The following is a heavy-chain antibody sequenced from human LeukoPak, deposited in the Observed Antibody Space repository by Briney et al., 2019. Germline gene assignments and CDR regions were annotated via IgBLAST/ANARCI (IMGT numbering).Heavy chain of an antibody. Sequence: GASVKVSCKASGYSFTNYGISWVRQAPGQGLEWMGWISSYNGNTNYAQKLQGRVTMTTDTSTSTAYMELRSLRSDDTAVYYCARTTYYYDSSGYDRGYAFDIWGQGTMVTVSS. V-gene: IGHV1-18*01. CDR3: ARTTYYYDSSGYDRGYAFDI. J-gene: IGHJ3*02. CDR2: ISSYNGNT. D-gene: IGHD3-22*01. CDR1: GYSFTNYG.